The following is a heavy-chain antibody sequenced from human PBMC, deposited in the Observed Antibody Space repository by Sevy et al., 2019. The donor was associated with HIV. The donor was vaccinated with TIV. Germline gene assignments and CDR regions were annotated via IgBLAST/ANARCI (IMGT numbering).Heavy chain of an antibody. V-gene: IGHV3-33*01. CDR2: IGYDGSNK. J-gene: IGHJ4*02. D-gene: IGHD2-8*01. Sequence: GGSLRLSCAASGFTPSTYGMHWVRQAPGKGLEWVAVIGYDGSNKYYADSGKGRFTIARDNSKNTLWLQMDSMRAEDTADYYCERGARMYADYLLAYFDYWGQGTLVTVSS. CDR1: GFTPSTYG. CDR3: ERGARMYADYLLAYFDY.